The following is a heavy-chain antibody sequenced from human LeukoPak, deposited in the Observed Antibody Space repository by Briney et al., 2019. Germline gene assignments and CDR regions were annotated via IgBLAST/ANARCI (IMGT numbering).Heavy chain of an antibody. CDR1: GFTFSSYW. CDR2: IKQDGSEK. J-gene: IGHJ4*02. CDR3: ASDRDYYDSSGYLFDY. Sequence: PGGSLRLSCAASGFTFSSYWMSWVRQALGEGLEWVANIKQDGSEKYYVDSVKGRFTISRDNAKNSLYLQMNSLRAEDTAVYYCASDRDYYDSSGYLFDYWGQGTLVTVSS. D-gene: IGHD3-22*01. V-gene: IGHV3-7*01.